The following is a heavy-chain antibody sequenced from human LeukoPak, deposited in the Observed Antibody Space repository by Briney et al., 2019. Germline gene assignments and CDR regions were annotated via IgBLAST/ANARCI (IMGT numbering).Heavy chain of an antibody. V-gene: IGHV3-7*01. J-gene: IGHJ4*02. CDR2: VKQDGSEK. D-gene: IGHD1-26*01. Sequence: GGSLRLSCTASGFTFSSYWMSWVRQAPGKGLEWVANVKQDGSEKNYVDSVKGRFTISRDNAKNSLYLQMNSLRADDTAVYYCASGLSIVGAFRWGQGTLVTVSS. CDR1: GFTFSSYW. CDR3: ASGLSIVGAFR.